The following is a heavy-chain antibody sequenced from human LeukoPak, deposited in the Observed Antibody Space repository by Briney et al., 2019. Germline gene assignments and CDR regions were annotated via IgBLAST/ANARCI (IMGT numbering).Heavy chain of an antibody. Sequence: SETLSLTCTVSGGSISSSSYYWGWIRQPPGKGLEWIGSIYYSGSTYYNPSPKSRVTISVDTSKNQFSLKLSSVTAADTAVYYCARQLGIAVAGTGPIDYWGQGTVVTVSS. CDR3: ARQLGIAVAGTGPIDY. CDR1: GGSISSSSYY. V-gene: IGHV4-39*01. CDR2: IYYSGST. J-gene: IGHJ4*02. D-gene: IGHD6-19*01.